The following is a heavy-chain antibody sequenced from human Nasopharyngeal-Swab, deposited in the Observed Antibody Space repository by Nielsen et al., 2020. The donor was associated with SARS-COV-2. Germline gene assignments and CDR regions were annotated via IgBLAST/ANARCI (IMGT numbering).Heavy chain of an antibody. D-gene: IGHD3-22*01. CDR2: IRGSGITT. Sequence: GESLKISCAASGFRFDSYAMSWVRQAPGKGLEWVSAIRGSGITTYYADSVKGRFTISRDNSKNTLYLQMNSLRAEDTAVYYCARYDDYYDSSGYAYWGQGTLVTVSS. J-gene: IGHJ4*02. CDR1: GFRFDSYA. CDR3: ARYDDYYDSSGYAY. V-gene: IGHV3-23*01.